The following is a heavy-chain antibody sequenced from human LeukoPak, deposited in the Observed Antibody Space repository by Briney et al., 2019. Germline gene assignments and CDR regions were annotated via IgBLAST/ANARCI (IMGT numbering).Heavy chain of an antibody. J-gene: IGHJ4*02. V-gene: IGHV4-59*12. CDR3: ARGGGGTLFDY. CDR2: IYHSGTT. D-gene: IGHD3-16*01. CDR1: GGSISSYY. Sequence: SETLSLTCTVSGGSISSYYWSWIRLPQPKGQEWIGYIYHSGTTSYNPSLRSRVTISLDRSKNQFSLKLSSVTAADTAVYYCARGGGGTLFDYWGQGTLVTVSS.